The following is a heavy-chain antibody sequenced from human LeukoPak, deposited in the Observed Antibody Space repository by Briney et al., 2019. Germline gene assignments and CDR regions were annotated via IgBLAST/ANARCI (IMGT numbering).Heavy chain of an antibody. CDR3: AGGMYSSGWPIDY. V-gene: IGHV4-34*01. CDR1: GGSFSGYY. CDR2: INHSGST. D-gene: IGHD6-19*01. Sequence: SETPSLTCAVYGGSFSGYYWSWIRQPPGKGLEWIGEINHSGSTNYNPSLKGRVTISVDTSKNQFSLKLSSVTAADTAVYYCAGGMYSSGWPIDYWGQGTLVTVSS. J-gene: IGHJ4*02.